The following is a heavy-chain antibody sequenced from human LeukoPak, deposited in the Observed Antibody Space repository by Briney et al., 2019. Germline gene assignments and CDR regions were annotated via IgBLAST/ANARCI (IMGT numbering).Heavy chain of an antibody. D-gene: IGHD3-3*02. CDR3: ARDRSIEDDFDI. CDR2: INSDGSST. V-gene: IGHV3-74*03. J-gene: IGHJ3*02. CDR1: GFTFSSYW. Sequence: GGSLRLSCAASGFTFSSYWMHWVRQAPGKGLVWVSRINSDGSSTTYADSVKGRFAISRDNAKNTLFLQMNSLSPEDTAVYYCARDRSIEDDFDIWGQGTMVTVSS.